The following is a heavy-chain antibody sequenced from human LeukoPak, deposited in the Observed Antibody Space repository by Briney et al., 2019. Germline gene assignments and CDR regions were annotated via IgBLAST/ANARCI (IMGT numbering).Heavy chain of an antibody. D-gene: IGHD3-16*01. CDR1: GYTFTTYD. V-gene: IGHV1-8*03. CDR2: MNPNNGYT. Sequence: ASVKVSCKASGYTFTTYDINWVRLAPGQGLEWMAWMNPNNGYTGHAQKFQGRVTVSRNTDISTAYMELNSLRSDDTAVYYCARFGGGATKDDRLVYWVQGTLVTVSS. J-gene: IGHJ4*02. CDR3: ARFGGGATKDDRLVY.